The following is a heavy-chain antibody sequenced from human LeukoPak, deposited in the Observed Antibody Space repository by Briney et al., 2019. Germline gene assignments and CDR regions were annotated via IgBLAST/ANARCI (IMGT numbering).Heavy chain of an antibody. CDR2: IYYSGST. CDR1: GGSINRGSYY. J-gene: IGHJ5*02. D-gene: IGHD5-24*01. Sequence: SETLSLTCTVSGGSINRGSYYWSWIRQHPGKGLEWIGYIYYSGSTYYNPSLKSRVTISVDTSKNQFSLKLSSVTAADTAVYYCARDCRSSGDGYNYWFDPWGQGTLVTVSS. CDR3: ARDCRSSGDGYNYWFDP. V-gene: IGHV4-31*03.